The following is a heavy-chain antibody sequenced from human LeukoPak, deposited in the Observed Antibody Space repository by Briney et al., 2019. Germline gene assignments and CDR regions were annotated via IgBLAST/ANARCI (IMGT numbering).Heavy chain of an antibody. V-gene: IGHV4-34*01. CDR2: INHSGST. D-gene: IGHD2-2*01. Sequence: SETLSLTCAVYGGSFNGYYWSWIRQPPGKGLEWIGEINHSGSTNYNPSLKSRVTIPVDTSKNQFSLKLSSVTAADTAVYYCARGRRYCSSTSCFETYYYYYGMDVWGQGTTVTVSS. CDR3: ARGRRYCSSTSCFETYYYYYGMDV. J-gene: IGHJ6*02. CDR1: GGSFNGYY.